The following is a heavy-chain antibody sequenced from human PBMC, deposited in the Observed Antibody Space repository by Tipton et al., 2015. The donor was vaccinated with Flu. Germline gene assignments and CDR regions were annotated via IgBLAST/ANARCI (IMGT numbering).Heavy chain of an antibody. CDR2: INHSGST. CDR1: GGSFSGYY. J-gene: IGHJ4*02. CDR3: ARGGHTAVAIAIALFDY. V-gene: IGHV4-34*01. D-gene: IGHD6-19*01. Sequence: LRLSCAVYGGSFSGYYWSWIRQPPGKGLEWIGEINHSGSTNYNPSLKSRVTISVDTSKNQFSLKLSSVTAADTAVYYCARGGHTAVAIAIALFDYWGQGTLVTVSS.